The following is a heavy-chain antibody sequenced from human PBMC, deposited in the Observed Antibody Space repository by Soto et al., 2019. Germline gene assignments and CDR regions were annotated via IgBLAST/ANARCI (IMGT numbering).Heavy chain of an antibody. J-gene: IGHJ4*02. D-gene: IGHD5-12*01. CDR1: GYTFTSYY. V-gene: IGHV1-18*04. CDR3: ARDLVPGYTCFSDY. Sequence: ASVKVSCKASGYTFTSYYMHWVRQAPGQGLEWMGWISAYNGNTNFAQKLQGRVSLTTDTSSTTAYMELRSLTSDDTAVYYCARDLVPGYTCFSDYWGQGTLVTVSS. CDR2: ISAYNGNT.